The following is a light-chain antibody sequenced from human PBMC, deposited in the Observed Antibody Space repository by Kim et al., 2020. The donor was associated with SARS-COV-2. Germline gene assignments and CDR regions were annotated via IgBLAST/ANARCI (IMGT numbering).Light chain of an antibody. J-gene: IGKJ1*01. CDR3: RLSYSTPT. V-gene: IGKV1-39*01. CDR1: HSTSIY. Sequence: SASEGDSVTITLRTSHSTSIYLNWYQQKPGNAPQLLIYAASSLQSGVTSRFSGSGSETDFTLTIGSLLPEYFATYDCRLSYSTPTFGQGTKVEIK. CDR2: AAS.